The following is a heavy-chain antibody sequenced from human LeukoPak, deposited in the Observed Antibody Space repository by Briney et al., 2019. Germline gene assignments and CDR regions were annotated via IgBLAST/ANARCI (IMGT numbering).Heavy chain of an antibody. V-gene: IGHV3-53*01. CDR1: GFTASSNY. Sequence: GGSLRLSCAASGFTASSNYMSWVRQAPGKGLEYVSVIYRGGRTYYADSVKGRFTISRDNSRNTLYLQMNSLRAEDTAVYYCVDVVTAHPVWGHGTTVTVSS. J-gene: IGHJ6*02. D-gene: IGHD2-21*02. CDR2: IYRGGRT. CDR3: VDVVTAHPV.